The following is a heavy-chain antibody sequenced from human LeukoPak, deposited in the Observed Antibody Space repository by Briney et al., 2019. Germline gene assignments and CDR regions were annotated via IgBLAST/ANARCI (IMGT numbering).Heavy chain of an antibody. V-gene: IGHV4-59*11. D-gene: IGHD4-17*01. J-gene: IGHJ5*02. CDR2: IYYSGST. Sequence: SETLSLTCSVSGGSISRHYWSWIRQPPGKGLEWIGYIYYSGSTKYNPSLKSRVTISVDTSKNQFSLKLSSVTAADTAVYYCARGGTTVTPGLLWFDPWGQGTLVTVSS. CDR1: GGSISRHY. CDR3: ARGGTTVTPGLLWFDP.